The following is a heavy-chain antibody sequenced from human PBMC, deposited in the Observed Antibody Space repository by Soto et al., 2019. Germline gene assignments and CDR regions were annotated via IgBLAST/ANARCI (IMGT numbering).Heavy chain of an antibody. CDR3: AREYYYPMDV. V-gene: IGHV3-11*05. Sequence: QVQLVESGGGLVRPGGSLRLSCEASGFTFRDYYMTWFRQAPGKGLEWLSYIDSNTKYTNYADSVKGRFTISRDNAKNSLYLQMDSLRADDTAVYYRAREYYYPMDVWGQGTMVTVSS. CDR2: IDSNTKYT. CDR1: GFTFRDYY. J-gene: IGHJ6*02.